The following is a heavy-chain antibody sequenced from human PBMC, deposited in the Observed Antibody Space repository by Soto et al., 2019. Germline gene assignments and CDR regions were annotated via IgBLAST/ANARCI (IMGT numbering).Heavy chain of an antibody. Sequence: QFQLVQSGAEVRKPGASVKVSCKASGYSFSNYGISGVRQAPGQGLEGMGWISAYNGNTKCAQKLQDRVTMTTDTATTTAYMELRSLKSDDTAVYYCARLRNTSNWPPGHIGRNYCDPWGQGTLVTVAS. CDR2: ISAYNGNT. J-gene: IGHJ5*02. D-gene: IGHD1-1*01. CDR1: GYSFSNYG. V-gene: IGHV1-18*01. CDR3: ARLRNTSNWPPGHIGRNYCDP.